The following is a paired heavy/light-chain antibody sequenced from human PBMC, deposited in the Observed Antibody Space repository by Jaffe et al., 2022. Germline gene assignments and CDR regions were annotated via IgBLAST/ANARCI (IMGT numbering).Heavy chain of an antibody. CDR3: ARVPPVPFSGWPHPEGDYMDV. CDR2: IYHSGST. D-gene: IGHD6-19*01. CDR1: GYSISSGYY. Sequence: QVQLQESGPGLVKPSETLSLTCAVSGYSISSGYYWGWIRQPPGKGLEWIGSIYHSGSTYYNPSLKSRVTISVDTSKNQFSLKLSSVTAADTAVYYCARVPPVPFSGWPHPEGDYMDVWGKGTTVTVSS. J-gene: IGHJ6*03. V-gene: IGHV4-38-2*01.
Light chain of an antibody. J-gene: IGKJ4*01. Sequence: EIVLTQSPATLSLSPGERATLSCRASQSVSSYLAWYQQKPGQAPRLLIYDASNRATGIPARFSGSGSGTDFTLTISSLEPEDFAVYYCQQRSNWPQLTFGGGTKVEIK. CDR1: QSVSSY. CDR3: QQRSNWPQLT. V-gene: IGKV3-11*01. CDR2: DAS.